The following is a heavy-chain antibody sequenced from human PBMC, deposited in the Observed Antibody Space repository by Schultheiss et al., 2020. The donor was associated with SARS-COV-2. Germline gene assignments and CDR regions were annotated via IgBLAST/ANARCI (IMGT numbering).Heavy chain of an antibody. CDR3: AIPVVAATLWFDP. Sequence: SETLSLTCTVSGGSISSYYWSWIRQPPGKGLEWIGEINHSGSTNYNPSLKSRVTISVDTSKNQFSLKLSSVTAADTAVYYCAIPVVAATLWFDPWGQGTLVTVSS. D-gene: IGHD2-15*01. CDR1: GGSISSYY. J-gene: IGHJ5*02. V-gene: IGHV4-34*01. CDR2: INHSGST.